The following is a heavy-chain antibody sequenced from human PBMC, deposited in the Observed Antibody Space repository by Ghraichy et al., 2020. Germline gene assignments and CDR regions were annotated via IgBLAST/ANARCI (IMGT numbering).Heavy chain of an antibody. J-gene: IGHJ4*02. CDR2: ISSSGSTI. CDR3: ARDYYSSGWYYFDY. CDR1: GFTFSSYE. Sequence: GESLNISCAASGFTFSSYEMNWVRQAPGKGLEWVSYISSSGSTIYYADSVKGRFTISRDNAKNSLYLQMNSLRAEDTAVYYCARDYYSSGWYYFDYWGQGTLVTVSS. D-gene: IGHD6-19*01. V-gene: IGHV3-48*03.